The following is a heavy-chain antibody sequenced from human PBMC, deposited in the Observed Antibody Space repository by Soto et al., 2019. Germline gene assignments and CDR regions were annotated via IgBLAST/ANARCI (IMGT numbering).Heavy chain of an antibody. J-gene: IGHJ4*02. Sequence: QITLKESGPPLVRPAQTLTLTCAFSGFSLTTTRMAVAWIRQPPGKALEWLALIYWDDDKRYSPSLKNRLTVSKDTSTNRVVLTITNISPDDTGTYFCAHAGDFDLLSFDRWGPGTLVTVSS. D-gene: IGHD2-15*01. CDR3: AHAGDFDLLSFDR. CDR1: GFSLTTTRMA. CDR2: IYWDDDK. V-gene: IGHV2-5*02.